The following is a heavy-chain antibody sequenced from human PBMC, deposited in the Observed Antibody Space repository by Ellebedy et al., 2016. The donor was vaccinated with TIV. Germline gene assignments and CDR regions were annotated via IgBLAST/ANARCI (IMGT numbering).Heavy chain of an antibody. V-gene: IGHV4-34*01. CDR2: INHSGIT. Sequence: SETLSLTXAVYGGSFSGHYWTWIRQPPGKGLEWIGEINHSGITNYSLSLKSRVTISVDTSKNQFSLKLSSVTAADTAVYYCARLNERWFDDYWGQGTLVTVSS. J-gene: IGHJ4*02. D-gene: IGHD4-23*01. CDR3: ARLNERWFDDY. CDR1: GGSFSGHY.